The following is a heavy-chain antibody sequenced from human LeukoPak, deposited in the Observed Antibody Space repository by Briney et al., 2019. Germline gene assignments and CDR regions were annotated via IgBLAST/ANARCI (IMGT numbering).Heavy chain of an antibody. Sequence: GGSLRLSCTASGFTFGDYAMSWVRQAPGKGLEWVGFIRSKAYGGTTEYAASVKGRFTISRDDSKSIAYLQMNSLKTEDTAVYYCTRDYDYGDYADPVPGWGQGTLVTVSS. CDR1: GFTFGDYA. D-gene: IGHD4-17*01. J-gene: IGHJ4*02. V-gene: IGHV3-49*04. CDR2: IRSKAYGGTT. CDR3: TRDYDYGDYADPVPG.